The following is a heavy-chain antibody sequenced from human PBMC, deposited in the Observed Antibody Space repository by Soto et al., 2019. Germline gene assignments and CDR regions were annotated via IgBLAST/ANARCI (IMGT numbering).Heavy chain of an antibody. CDR3: ARDQESGFGDSVPAAFDY. CDR2: IWNDGSNK. Sequence: QVQLVESGGGVVQPGRSLKLSCAASGFIFGRFGMHWVRQPPGKGLEWVAVIWNDGSNKLYADSVQGRFTISRDNSKNTLYLEMDSLRAEDTAVYYCARDQESGFGDSVPAAFDYWGQGTLVTVSS. CDR1: GFIFGRFG. D-gene: IGHD2-21*02. J-gene: IGHJ4*02. V-gene: IGHV3-33*01.